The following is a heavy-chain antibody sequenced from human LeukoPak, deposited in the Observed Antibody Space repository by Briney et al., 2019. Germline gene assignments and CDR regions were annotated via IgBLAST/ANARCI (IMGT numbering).Heavy chain of an antibody. Sequence: PGGSLRLSCAASGFTFSSYAMHWVRQAPGKGLEWVAVISYDGSNKYYADSVKGRFTISRDTSKNTLYLQMNSLRAEDTAVYYCARGNVPVGATTRPDYWGQGTLVTVSS. CDR3: ARGNVPVGATTRPDY. J-gene: IGHJ4*02. CDR2: ISYDGSNK. D-gene: IGHD1-26*01. V-gene: IGHV3-30*04. CDR1: GFTFSSYA.